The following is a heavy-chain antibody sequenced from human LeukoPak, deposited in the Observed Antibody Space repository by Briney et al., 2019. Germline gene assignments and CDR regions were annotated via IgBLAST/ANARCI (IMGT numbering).Heavy chain of an antibody. D-gene: IGHD3-22*01. CDR2: IYYSGST. V-gene: IGHV4-30-4*01. J-gene: IGHJ4*02. CDR1: GGSLSSGDYY. Sequence: SETLSLTCTVSGGSLSSGDYYWSLIRQPPGKGLEWIGYIYYSGSTYYNPSLKSRDTISVDTSKNQFSLKLSTVTAADTAVYYCARQTSGYYYDSSGYYGYWGQGALVTVSS. CDR3: ARQTSGYYYDSSGYYGY.